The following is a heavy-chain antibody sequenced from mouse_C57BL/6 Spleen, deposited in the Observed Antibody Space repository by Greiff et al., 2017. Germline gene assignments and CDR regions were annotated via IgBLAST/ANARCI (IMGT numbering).Heavy chain of an antibody. D-gene: IGHD3-2*01. Sequence: EVHLVESGGGLVKPGGSLKLSCAASGFTFSDYGMHWVRQAPEKGLEWVAYISSGSSTIYYADTVKGRFTISRDNAKNTLFLQMTSLRSEDTAMYYCARDSSGYVWYFDVWGTGTTVTVSS. V-gene: IGHV5-17*01. CDR2: ISSGSSTI. CDR1: GFTFSDYG. CDR3: ARDSSGYVWYFDV. J-gene: IGHJ1*03.